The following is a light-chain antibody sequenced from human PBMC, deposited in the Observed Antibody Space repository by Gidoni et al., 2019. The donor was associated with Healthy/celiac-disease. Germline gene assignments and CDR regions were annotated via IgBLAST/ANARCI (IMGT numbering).Light chain of an antibody. Sequence: QPALTQPPSASGSPAQSVTISCTGTSSDVGGYNYVSWYQQHPGKAPKLMIYEVSKRPSGVPDRFSGSKSGNTASLTVSGLQAEDEADYYCSSYAGSNKVFGGGTKLTVL. V-gene: IGLV2-8*01. CDR3: SSYAGSNKV. CDR1: SSDVGGYNY. CDR2: EVS. J-gene: IGLJ2*01.